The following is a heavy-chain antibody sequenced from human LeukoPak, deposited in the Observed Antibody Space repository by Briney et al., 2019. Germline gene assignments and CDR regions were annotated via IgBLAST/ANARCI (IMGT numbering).Heavy chain of an antibody. CDR2: ISSSGSTI. CDR1: GFTFSSYE. Sequence: GGSLRLSCAASGFTFSSYEMNWVRQAPGKGLEWVSYISSSGSTIYYADSVKGRFTISRDNSKNTLYLQMNSLRAEDTAVYYCAKDEAYGSGSYWGIDYWGQGTLVTVSS. V-gene: IGHV3-48*03. CDR3: AKDEAYGSGSYWGIDY. J-gene: IGHJ4*02. D-gene: IGHD3-10*01.